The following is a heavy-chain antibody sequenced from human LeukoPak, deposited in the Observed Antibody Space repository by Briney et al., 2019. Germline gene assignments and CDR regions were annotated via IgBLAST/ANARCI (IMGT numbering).Heavy chain of an antibody. Sequence: GGSLDSSVPPSGLTFRNNERSWFRQTQGKARGWVPDFSGSGNIKNYADSVKGRFTISRDNAKNSLFLQMNSLRAEDTAVYYCAKEPSTSSSLYYYMDAWGKGTSVTVSS. CDR3: AKEPSTSSSLYYYMDA. D-gene: IGHD6-6*01. J-gene: IGHJ6*03. CDR2: FSGSGNIK. V-gene: IGHV3-48*03. CDR1: GLTFRNNE.